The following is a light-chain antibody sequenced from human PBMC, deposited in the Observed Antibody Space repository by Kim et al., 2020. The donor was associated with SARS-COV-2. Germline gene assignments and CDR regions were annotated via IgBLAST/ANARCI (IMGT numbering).Light chain of an antibody. CDR2: QDT. CDR3: QTWDSITVV. Sequence: VSPGQTASITCSGDKLGEKYACWYQQKPGQSPVLVIYQDTKRPSGIPERFSGPNSGNTATLTISGTQAMDEADYYCQTWDSITVVFGGGTQLTVL. CDR1: KLGEKY. J-gene: IGLJ2*01. V-gene: IGLV3-1*01.